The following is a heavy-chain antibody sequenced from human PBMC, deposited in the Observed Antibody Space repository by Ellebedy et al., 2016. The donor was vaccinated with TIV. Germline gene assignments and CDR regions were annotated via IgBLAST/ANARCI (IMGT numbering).Heavy chain of an antibody. CDR3: ATFVAGAGQFDH. CDR1: TNTFTSHY. Sequence: AASVKVSCKASTNTFTSHYIIWVRQAPGQGLEWMGGIIPSLGLGTVKIVQKFQDRVTISADISTSTTYMDLIRLTSDDTAVYYCATFVAGAGQFDHWGQGTLVTASS. CDR2: IIPSLGLGTV. V-gene: IGHV1-69*06. D-gene: IGHD6-19*01. J-gene: IGHJ4*02.